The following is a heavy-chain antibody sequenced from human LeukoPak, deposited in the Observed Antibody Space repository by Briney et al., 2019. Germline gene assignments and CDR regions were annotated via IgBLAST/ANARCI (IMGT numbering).Heavy chain of an antibody. Sequence: GGSLRLSCATFGFTFSNYWMHWVRQVPGKGLEWVSRISGDGSSTRNADSVEGRFTISRDNAKNTLYLQMNSLRAEDTAVYYCAREGLNCSSSSCQRATFDYWGQGTLVTVSS. CDR1: GFTFSNYW. CDR3: AREGLNCSSSSCQRATFDY. V-gene: IGHV3-74*01. CDR2: ISGDGSST. D-gene: IGHD2-2*01. J-gene: IGHJ4*02.